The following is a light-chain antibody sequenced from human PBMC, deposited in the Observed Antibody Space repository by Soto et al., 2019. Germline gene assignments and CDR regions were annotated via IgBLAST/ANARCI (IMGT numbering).Light chain of an antibody. J-gene: IGKJ1*01. Sequence: EIVLTQSPGTLSLCPGERATLSCRASQSVSNSYLAWYQQKPGQAPRLLIYGASSRATGIPDRFSGSGSGTDFALTISRLEPEDFAVYHCQQYGGSPWTFGQGTKVEIK. CDR3: QQYGGSPWT. V-gene: IGKV3-20*01. CDR1: QSVSNSY. CDR2: GAS.